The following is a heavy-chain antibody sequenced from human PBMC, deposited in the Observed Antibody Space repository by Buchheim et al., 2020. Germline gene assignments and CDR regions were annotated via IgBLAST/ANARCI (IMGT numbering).Heavy chain of an antibody. CDR1: GFTFSPFA. D-gene: IGHD3-10*01. CDR3: ARDAGSGSYIDH. J-gene: IGHJ4*02. Sequence: QVQLVESGGGVAQPGRSPRLSCAASGFTFSPFAMHWVRQAPGKGLEWVAVISYDGTNKYYADSVRGRFTISRDNSKNSLYLQMNSLRSEDTAVFYCARDAGSGSYIDHWGQGTL. V-gene: IGHV3-30*01. CDR2: ISYDGTNK.